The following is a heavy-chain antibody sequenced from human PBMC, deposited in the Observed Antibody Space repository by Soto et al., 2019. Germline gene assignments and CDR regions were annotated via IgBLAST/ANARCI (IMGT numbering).Heavy chain of an antibody. D-gene: IGHD3-9*01. Sequence: ASVKVSCKASGGTFSSYTISWVRQAPGQGLEWMGRIIPILGIANYAQKFQGRVTITADKSTSTAYMELSSLRSEDTAVYYCARDLDYDILTGYYVEFDPWGQGTLVTVSS. CDR3: ARDLDYDILTGYYVEFDP. V-gene: IGHV1-69*04. J-gene: IGHJ5*02. CDR1: GGTFSSYT. CDR2: IIPILGIA.